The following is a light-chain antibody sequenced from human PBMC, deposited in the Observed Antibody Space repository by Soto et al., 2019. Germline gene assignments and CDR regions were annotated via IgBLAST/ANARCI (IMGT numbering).Light chain of an antibody. Sequence: QSALTQPRSVSGAPGQSVTISCTGTSNDVGGYNFVSWYQQHPGKVPKLFIYDVSRRPSGVPDRFSGSKSGNTASLTISGLQAEDDSDYYCSAYAGSYPLVFGGGTKLTVL. J-gene: IGLJ2*01. CDR3: SAYAGSYPLV. V-gene: IGLV2-11*01. CDR2: DVS. CDR1: SNDVGGYNF.